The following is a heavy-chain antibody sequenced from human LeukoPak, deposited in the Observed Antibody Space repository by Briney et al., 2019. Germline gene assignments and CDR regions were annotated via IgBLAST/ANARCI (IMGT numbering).Heavy chain of an antibody. J-gene: IGHJ4*02. CDR1: GFMFSSYW. V-gene: IGHV3-7*01. D-gene: IGHD5-24*01. CDR3: ARPRGNIEMATNPFDY. Sequence: PGGSLRLSCAASGFMFSSYWMSWVRQAPGKGLEWVADIKEDGSEKSYVDSVKGRFTISRDNAKNSLYLQMNSLRAEDTAVYYCARPRGNIEMATNPFDYWGQGTLVTVSS. CDR2: IKEDGSEK.